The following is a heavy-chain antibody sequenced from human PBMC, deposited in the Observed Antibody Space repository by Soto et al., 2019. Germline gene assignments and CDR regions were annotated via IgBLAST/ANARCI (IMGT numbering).Heavy chain of an antibody. D-gene: IGHD2-15*01. V-gene: IGHV3-48*01. J-gene: IGHJ3*02. CDR3: ARYCSGGSRQNRRDAFDI. CDR1: GFTFSSYS. CDR2: ISSSSSTI. Sequence: EVQLVESGGGLVQPGGSLRLSCAASGFTFSSYSMNWVRQAPGKGLEWVSYISSSSSTIYYADSVKGRFTISRDNAKNSLYLQMNSLRAEDTAVYYCARYCSGGSRQNRRDAFDIWGQGTMVTVSS.